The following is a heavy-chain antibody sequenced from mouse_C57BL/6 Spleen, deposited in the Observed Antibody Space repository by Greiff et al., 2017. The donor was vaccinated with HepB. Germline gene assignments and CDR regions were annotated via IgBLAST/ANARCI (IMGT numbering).Heavy chain of an antibody. J-gene: IGHJ2*01. CDR3: ARRDDGYYFDY. CDR1: GYTFTSYW. D-gene: IGHD2-3*01. Sequence: QVQLQQPGAELVKPGASVKLSCKASGYTFTSYWMQWVKQRPGQGLEWIGEIDPSDSYTNYNQKFKGKATLTVDTSSSTASMQLSSLTSEDSAVYYCARRDDGYYFDYWGQGTTLTVSS. CDR2: IDPSDSYT. V-gene: IGHV1-50*01.